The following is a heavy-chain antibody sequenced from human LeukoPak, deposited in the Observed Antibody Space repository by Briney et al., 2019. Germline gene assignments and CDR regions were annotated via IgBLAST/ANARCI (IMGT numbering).Heavy chain of an antibody. Sequence: GGSLRLSCAASGFTFSNYAMSWVRQAPGKGLEWVSAVTYSGAPTYYADSVKGRLTISRDTPKSTLYLQMNSLRVEDTAVYYCAKGLQRTPYYYYGMDVWGQGTTVTVSS. D-gene: IGHD2-2*01. CDR3: AKGLQRTPYYYYGMDV. CDR2: VTYSGAPT. V-gene: IGHV3-23*01. J-gene: IGHJ6*02. CDR1: GFTFSNYA.